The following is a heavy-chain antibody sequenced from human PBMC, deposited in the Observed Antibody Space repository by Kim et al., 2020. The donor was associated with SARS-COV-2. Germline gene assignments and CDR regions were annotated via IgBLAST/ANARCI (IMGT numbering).Heavy chain of an antibody. Sequence: SVKVSCKASGGTFSSYAISWVRQAPGQGLEWMGGIIPIFGTANYAQKFQGRVTITADESTSTAYMELSSLRSEDTAVYYCARDQTSSHTVTSSYYYYYYMDVWGKGTTVTVSS. D-gene: IGHD4-4*01. V-gene: IGHV1-69*13. J-gene: IGHJ6*03. CDR3: ARDQTSSHTVTSSYYYYYYMDV. CDR1: GGTFSSYA. CDR2: IIPIFGTA.